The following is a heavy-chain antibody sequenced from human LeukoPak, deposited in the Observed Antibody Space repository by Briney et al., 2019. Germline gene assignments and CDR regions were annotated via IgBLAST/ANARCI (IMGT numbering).Heavy chain of an antibody. V-gene: IGHV1-2*02. D-gene: IGHD7-27*01. CDR3: ARDLNGDIDY. J-gene: IGHJ4*02. Sequence: ASVKVSCKASGYTFTGYYMHWVRQAPGQGLKWMGWINPNSGGTNYAQKFQGRVSMTRDTSISTAYMELSRLRSDDAAVYYCARDLNGDIDYWGQGTLVTVSA. CDR1: GYTFTGYY. CDR2: INPNSGGT.